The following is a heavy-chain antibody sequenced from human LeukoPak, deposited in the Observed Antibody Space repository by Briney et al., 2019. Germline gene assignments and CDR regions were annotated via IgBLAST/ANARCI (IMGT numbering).Heavy chain of an antibody. CDR2: IYYSGST. CDR3: AKGYYYYYMVV. V-gene: IGHV4-39*01. CDR1: GGSISSSSYY. J-gene: IGHJ6*03. Sequence: SETLSLTCTVSGGSISSSSYYWGWIRQPPGKGLEWIGSIYYSGSTYYNPSLKSRVTISVDTSKNQFSLKLSSVTAADTAVYYCAKGYYYYYMVVWGKGTTVTVSS.